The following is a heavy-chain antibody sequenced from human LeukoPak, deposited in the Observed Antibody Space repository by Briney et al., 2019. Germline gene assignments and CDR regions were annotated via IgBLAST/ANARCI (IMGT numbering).Heavy chain of an antibody. V-gene: IGHV4-59*08. CDR1: VGSISTYY. CDR2: IYHSGST. J-gene: IGHJ4*02. Sequence: PSQSLSLPRAVSVGSISTYYWIWVRQPPGKGLGWMRYIYHSGSTTYNPSLKSRITISVDTSNNPFSLKPSSLTAAAPPAYYCARTMCSSSCYEFDYWGPGTLVTVSS. D-gene: IGHD2-2*01. CDR3: ARTMCSSSCYEFDY.